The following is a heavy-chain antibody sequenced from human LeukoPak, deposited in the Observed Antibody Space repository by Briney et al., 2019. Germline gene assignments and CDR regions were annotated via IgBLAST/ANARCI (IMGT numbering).Heavy chain of an antibody. CDR3: ARVATSSSSNYYYYYGMDV. J-gene: IGHJ6*02. CDR1: GYTFTSYG. D-gene: IGHD6-6*01. Sequence: ASVKVSCKASGYTFTSYGIGWVRQAPGQGLEWMGWISAYNGNTNYAQKLQGRVTMTTDTSTSTAYMELRSLRSDDTAVYYCARVATSSSSNYYYYYGMDVWGQGTTVTVSS. V-gene: IGHV1-18*01. CDR2: ISAYNGNT.